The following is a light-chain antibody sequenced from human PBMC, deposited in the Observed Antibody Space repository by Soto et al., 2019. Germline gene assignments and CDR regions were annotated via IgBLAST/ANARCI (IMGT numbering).Light chain of an antibody. V-gene: IGLV2-14*03. Sequence: QSALTQPASVSGSPGQSITISCTGISSDVGGYNYVSWYQQHPGKVPKLMIYDVSNRPSGVSSRFSGSKSGNTASLTISGLQADDEADYYCSSYTSSTNSYVLFGGGTKLTVL. CDR1: SSDVGGYNY. CDR2: DVS. J-gene: IGLJ2*01. CDR3: SSYTSSTNSYVL.